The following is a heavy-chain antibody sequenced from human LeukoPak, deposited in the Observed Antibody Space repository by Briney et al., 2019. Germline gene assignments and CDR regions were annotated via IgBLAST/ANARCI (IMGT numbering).Heavy chain of an antibody. D-gene: IGHD3-10*01. J-gene: IGHJ4*02. CDR3: ARDPSMVRGENTPYFDY. V-gene: IGHV1-69*13. CDR2: IIPIFGTA. CDR1: GGTFSSYA. Sequence: ASVKVSCKASGGTFSSYAISWVRQAPGQGLEWMGGIIPIFGTADYAQKFQGRVTITADESTSTAYIELSSLRSEDTAVYYCARDPSMVRGENTPYFDYWGQGTLVTVSS.